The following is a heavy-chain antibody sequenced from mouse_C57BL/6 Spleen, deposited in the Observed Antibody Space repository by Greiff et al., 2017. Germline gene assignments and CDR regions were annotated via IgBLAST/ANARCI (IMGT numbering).Heavy chain of an antibody. CDR1: GYTFTSYW. Sequence: VQLQQPGAELVKPGASVKLSCKASGYTFTSYWMHWVKQRPGQGLEWIGMIHPNSGSTNYNEKFKSKATLTVDKSSSTAYMQLSSLTSEDSAVYYCARSRIYYDYDEGTWFAYWGQGTLVTVSA. J-gene: IGHJ3*01. V-gene: IGHV1-64*01. D-gene: IGHD2-4*01. CDR2: IHPNSGST. CDR3: ARSRIYYDYDEGTWFAY.